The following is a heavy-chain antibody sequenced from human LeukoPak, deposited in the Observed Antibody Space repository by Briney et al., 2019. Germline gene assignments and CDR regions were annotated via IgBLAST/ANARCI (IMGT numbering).Heavy chain of an antibody. J-gene: IGHJ5*02. CDR1: GFTFSSYG. CDR3: AKDGNPYYDFWSGCAACNWFDP. CDR2: IRYDGSNK. Sequence: PGGSLRLSCAASGFTFSSYGMHWVRQAPGKGLEWVAFIRYDGSNKYYADSVKGRFTISRDNSKNTLYLQMNSLRAEDTAVYYCAKDGNPYYDFWSGCAACNWFDPWGQGTLVTVSS. D-gene: IGHD3-3*01. V-gene: IGHV3-30*02.